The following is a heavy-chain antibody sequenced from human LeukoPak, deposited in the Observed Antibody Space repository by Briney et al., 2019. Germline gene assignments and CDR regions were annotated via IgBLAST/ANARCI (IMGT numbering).Heavy chain of an antibody. J-gene: IGHJ4*02. CDR1: GGTFISYA. Sequence: SSVKVSCKASGGTFISYAISWVRQAPGQGLEWMGGIIPIFGTANYAQKFQGRVTITADESTSTAYMDLSSLRSEDTAVYYCARGGVVRGVIMAYWGQGTLVTVSS. CDR3: ARGGVVRGVIMAY. CDR2: IIPIFGTA. V-gene: IGHV1-69*01. D-gene: IGHD3-10*01.